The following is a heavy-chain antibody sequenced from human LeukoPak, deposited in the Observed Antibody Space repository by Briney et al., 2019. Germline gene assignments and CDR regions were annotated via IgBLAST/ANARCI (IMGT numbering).Heavy chain of an antibody. D-gene: IGHD2-2*01. J-gene: IGHJ1*01. Sequence: GGSLRLSCAASGFTVSSNYMSWVRQAPGKGLEWVSVIYSGGSTYYADSVKGRFTISRDNSKNTLYLQMNSLRAEDTAVYYCAKEPPYQLLSHFQHWGQGTLVTVSS. CDR2: IYSGGST. CDR1: GFTVSSNY. V-gene: IGHV3-53*01. CDR3: AKEPPYQLLSHFQH.